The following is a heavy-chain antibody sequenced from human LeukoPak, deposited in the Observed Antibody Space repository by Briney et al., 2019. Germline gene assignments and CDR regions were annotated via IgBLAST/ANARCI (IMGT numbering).Heavy chain of an antibody. CDR2: ISYDGNNK. V-gene: IGHV3-30*03. D-gene: IGHD3-10*01. Sequence: GRSLRLSCAASGFTYSNYGMHWVRQAPGKGLEWVAVISYDGNNKYYADSVKGRFTISRDNSKNTLYLQMNSLRAEDTAVYYCALVGDYYGMDVWGQGTTVTVSS. CDR1: GFTYSNYG. J-gene: IGHJ6*02. CDR3: ALVGDYYGMDV.